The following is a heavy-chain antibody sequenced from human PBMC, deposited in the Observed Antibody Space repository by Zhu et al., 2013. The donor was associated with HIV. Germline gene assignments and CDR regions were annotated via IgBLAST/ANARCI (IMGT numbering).Heavy chain of an antibody. CDR2: MYHNGIT. CDR3: ARKSRISGAFDL. V-gene: IGHV4-38-2*01. Sequence: VQLQESGPGPVKPSETLSLTCAVSGSSFGSPYYWAWIRQSPGKGLEWIGSMYHNGITHYNASLESRVTISIDTSRDQFSLKLTSVTAADTAVYFCARKSRISGAFDLWGQGTVVTVSS. CDR1: GSSFGSPYY. J-gene: IGHJ3*01.